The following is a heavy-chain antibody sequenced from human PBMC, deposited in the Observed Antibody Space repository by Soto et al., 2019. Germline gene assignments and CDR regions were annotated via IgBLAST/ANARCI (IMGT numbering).Heavy chain of an antibody. V-gene: IGHV3-7*01. CDR3: AALDTAMVKTAGY. D-gene: IGHD5-18*01. Sequence: GGSLRLSCAASGYSISTYWMSWVRQAPGKGLEWMANVKQDGSEEYYVDSVKGRFTISRDNAKNSLYLQMNSLRAEDTAVYYCAALDTAMVKTAGYWGQGTLVTVSS. CDR1: GYSISTYW. CDR2: VKQDGSEE. J-gene: IGHJ4*02.